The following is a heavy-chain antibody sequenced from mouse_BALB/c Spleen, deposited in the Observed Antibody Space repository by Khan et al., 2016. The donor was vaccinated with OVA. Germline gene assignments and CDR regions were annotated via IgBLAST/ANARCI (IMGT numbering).Heavy chain of an antibody. CDR1: GYTFTNYD. CDR3: ARLDYCDNLYLYFDV. D-gene: IGHD2-13*01. CDR2: IFLGDDSP. J-gene: IGHJ1*01. Sequence: QVQLQQSGDELVKPGASVKLSCKASGYTFTNYDINWVRTRPEKGLERIGWIFLGDDSPTYNEKFKGKATLTTDKSSSTAYMQLRRLTLEDSAVFFYARLDYCDNLYLYFDVWGAGTTVTVSS. V-gene: IGHV1-85*01.